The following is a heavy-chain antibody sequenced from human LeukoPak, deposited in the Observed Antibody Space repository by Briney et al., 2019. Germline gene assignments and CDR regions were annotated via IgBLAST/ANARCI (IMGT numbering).Heavy chain of an antibody. J-gene: IGHJ4*02. Sequence: GGSLRLSCAASGFTFSNAWMSWVRQAPGKGLESVGRIKSKTNGGTTDYAAPVKGRFASSRDDSKNTLYLQMNSLKTEDTAVYYCTKDDPLNRRWGQGTLVTVSS. D-gene: IGHD3-16*01. CDR3: TKDDPLNRR. V-gene: IGHV3-15*01. CDR2: IKSKTNGGTT. CDR1: GFTFSNAW.